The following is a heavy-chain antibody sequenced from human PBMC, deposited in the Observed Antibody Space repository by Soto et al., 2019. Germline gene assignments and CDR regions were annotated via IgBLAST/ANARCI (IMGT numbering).Heavy chain of an antibody. V-gene: IGHV1-69*01. CDR2: IIPIFGTA. D-gene: IGHD3-10*01. CDR3: ARDRYYGSGSYPGV. CDR1: GGTFSSYA. J-gene: IGHJ6*02. Sequence: QVQLVQSGAEVKRPGSSVKVSGKASGGTFSSYAISWVRQAPGQGLEWMVGIIPIFGTANYAQKLQGRVTITSDEYTSTTYMELSSLRSEDTAVYYWARDRYYGSGSYPGVWGQGPTVNVSS.